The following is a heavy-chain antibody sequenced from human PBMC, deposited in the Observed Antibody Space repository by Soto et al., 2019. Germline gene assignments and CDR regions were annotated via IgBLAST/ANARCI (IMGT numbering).Heavy chain of an antibody. J-gene: IGHJ5*02. CDR1: GFIFENFG. Sequence: GGSLRLPCASSGFIFENFGMSWFRQAPGKGVEWISSISGSGFKKYYADSVKGRFTISRDNSKSTVYLELNNLSAEDTAVYHCAKNQGVELVPLATVDWFDPWGQGSVVTVSS. V-gene: IGHV3-23*01. CDR3: AKNQGVELVPLATVDWFDP. D-gene: IGHD1-26*01. CDR2: ISGSGFKK.